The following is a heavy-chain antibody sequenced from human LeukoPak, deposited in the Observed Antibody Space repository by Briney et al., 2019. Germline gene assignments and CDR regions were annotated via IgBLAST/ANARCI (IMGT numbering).Heavy chain of an antibody. CDR2: IYYSGST. D-gene: IGHD5-24*01. V-gene: IGHV4-39*07. J-gene: IGHJ4*02. CDR3: ARASREMATIEYYFDY. CDR1: GGSISSSSYY. Sequence: SETLSLTCTVSGGSISSSSYYWGWIRQPPGKGLEWIGSIYYSGSTYYNPSLKSRVTISVDTSKNQFSLKLSSVTAADTAVYYCARASREMATIEYYFDYWGQGTLVTVSS.